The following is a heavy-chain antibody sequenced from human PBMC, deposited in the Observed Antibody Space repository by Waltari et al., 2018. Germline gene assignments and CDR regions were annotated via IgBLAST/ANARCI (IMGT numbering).Heavy chain of an antibody. Sequence: QVQLVQSGAEVKKPGSSVKVSCKASGGTFSSYAISWVRQAPGQGLEWMGGIIPILGIANYAQMFQGRVTITADESTSTAYMELSSLRSEDTAVYYCARSYYDILTGYYYYYMDVWGKGTTVTVSS. CDR2: IIPILGIA. CDR3: ARSYYDILTGYYYYYMDV. J-gene: IGHJ6*03. D-gene: IGHD3-9*01. V-gene: IGHV1-69*04. CDR1: GGTFSSYA.